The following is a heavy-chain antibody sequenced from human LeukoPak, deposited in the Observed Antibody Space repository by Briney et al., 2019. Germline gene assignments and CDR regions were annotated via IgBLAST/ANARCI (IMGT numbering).Heavy chain of an antibody. D-gene: IGHD3-22*01. CDR1: GFTFSSYG. CDR3: ARDEMYYYDSSGFVSPGFDY. CDR2: IWYDGSNK. V-gene: IGHV3-33*01. J-gene: IGHJ4*02. Sequence: GGSLRLSCAASGFTFSSYGMHWVRQAPGKGLGWVAVIWYDGSNKYYADSVKGRFTISRDNSKNTLYLQMNSLRAEDTAVYYCARDEMYYYDSSGFVSPGFDYWGQGTLVTVSS.